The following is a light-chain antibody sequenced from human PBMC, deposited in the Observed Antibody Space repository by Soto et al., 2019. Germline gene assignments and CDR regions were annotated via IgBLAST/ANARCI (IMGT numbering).Light chain of an antibody. V-gene: IGLV2-14*03. CDR2: DVS. CDR1: SSDVGAYNY. Sequence: QSVLTQPASVSGSPGQSIIISCTGSSSDVGAYNYVSWYQQHPGKAPNLIIYDVSYRPSGISNRFSGSKSGNTASLTISGLQAEDEADYYCSSFTMTNALNFGTGTKVTVL. J-gene: IGLJ1*01. CDR3: SSFTMTNALN.